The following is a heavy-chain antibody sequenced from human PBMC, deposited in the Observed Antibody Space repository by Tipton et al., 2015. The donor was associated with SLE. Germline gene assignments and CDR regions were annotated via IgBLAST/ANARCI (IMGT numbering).Heavy chain of an antibody. CDR1: GFNLTTFV. CDR3: ARDDRGGAGRGFGI. CDR2: ISSSGSGT. Sequence: SLRLSCAASGFNLTTFVMHWVRQAPGKGLEWVSVISSSGSGTYYADSVKGRFTISRDNAKNSLYLQMNSLRAEDTAVYYCARDDRGGAGRGFGIWGQGTMVTVSS. V-gene: IGHV3-21*04. J-gene: IGHJ3*02. D-gene: IGHD2-21*01.